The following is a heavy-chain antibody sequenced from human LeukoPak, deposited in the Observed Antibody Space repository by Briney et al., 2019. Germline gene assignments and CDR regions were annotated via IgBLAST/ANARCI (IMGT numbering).Heavy chain of an antibody. D-gene: IGHD3-22*01. CDR1: GFTFSSYA. J-gene: IGHJ4*02. CDR3: AKDYYYDSSGYYAYTYYFDY. Sequence: GGSLRLSCAASGFTFSSYAMSWVRQAPGKGLEWVSATSGSGGTTYYSDSVKGRFTISRDNSKNTLFLQMNSLRAEDTAVYYCAKDYYYDSSGYYAYTYYFDYWGQGTLVTVSS. V-gene: IGHV3-23*01. CDR2: TSGSGGTT.